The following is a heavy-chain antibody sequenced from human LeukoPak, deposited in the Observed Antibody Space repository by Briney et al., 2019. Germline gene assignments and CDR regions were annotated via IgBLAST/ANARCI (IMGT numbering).Heavy chain of an antibody. V-gene: IGHV3-11*01. CDR3: ARDRPGTAMATGWCDP. CDR1: GFTFSDYY. Sequence: GGSLRLSCAASGFTFSDYYMSWLRQAPGKGLEWVSYISSSGSTIYYADSVKGRFTISRDDAKNSLYLQMNSLRAEDTAVYYCARDRPGTAMATGWCDPWGQGTLVTVSS. J-gene: IGHJ5*02. CDR2: ISSSGSTI. D-gene: IGHD5-18*01.